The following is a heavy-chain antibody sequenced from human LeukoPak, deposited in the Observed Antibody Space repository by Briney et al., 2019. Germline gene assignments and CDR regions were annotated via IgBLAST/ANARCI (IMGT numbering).Heavy chain of an antibody. J-gene: IGHJ5*02. CDR2: IYTSGST. CDR1: GGSISSYY. CDR3: ARMVVAATRWFDP. Sequence: SETLSLTCTVSGGSISSYYWSWIRQPPGKGLEWIGYIYTSGSTNYNPSLKSRVTMSVDTSKNQFSLKLSSVTAADTAVYYCARMVVAATRWFDPWGQGTLVTVSS. V-gene: IGHV4-4*09. D-gene: IGHD2-15*01.